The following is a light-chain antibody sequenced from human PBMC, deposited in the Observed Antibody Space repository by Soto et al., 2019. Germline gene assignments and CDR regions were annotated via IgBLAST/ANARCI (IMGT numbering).Light chain of an antibody. CDR1: SSDVGAYDY. J-gene: IGLJ1*01. V-gene: IGLV2-11*01. Sequence: QSFLTQPPSVSGSPGQSVTISCTGTSSDVGAYDYVSWYQQHPGKAPKLMIYDVTKRPSGVPDRFSGSKSGNTASLTISGLQAEDEADYYCCSYAGSYASDYVFGAGTKVTVL. CDR2: DVT. CDR3: CSYAGSYASDYV.